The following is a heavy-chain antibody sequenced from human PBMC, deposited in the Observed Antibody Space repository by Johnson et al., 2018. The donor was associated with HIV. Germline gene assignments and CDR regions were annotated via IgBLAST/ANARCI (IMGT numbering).Heavy chain of an antibody. Sequence: MLLVESGGGVVRPGGSLRLSCAASGFTFDDYGMSWVRQVPGKGLEWVSGVNWNGGSTGYADSVKGRFTISRDNAKNSLYLQMNSLRAEDTAVYYWAKVMGYIYGLYFDAFDIWGQGTM. CDR1: GFTFDDYG. CDR3: AKVMGYIYGLYFDAFDI. J-gene: IGHJ3*02. V-gene: IGHV3-20*04. D-gene: IGHD5-18*01. CDR2: VNWNGGST.